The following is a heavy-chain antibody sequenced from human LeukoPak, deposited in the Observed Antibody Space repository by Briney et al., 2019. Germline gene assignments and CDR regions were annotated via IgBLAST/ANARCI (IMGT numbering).Heavy chain of an antibody. CDR3: ARQEWQQLVIIDY. CDR1: GGSISSSSYY. J-gene: IGHJ4*02. D-gene: IGHD6-13*01. V-gene: IGHV4-39*01. Sequence: SETLSLTCTVSGGSISSSSYYWGWIRQPPGKGLEWIGSVYYSGSTYYNPSLKSRVTISVDMSKNQFSLKLSSVTAADTAVYYCARQEWQQLVIIDYCGQGTLVTVSS. CDR2: VYYSGST.